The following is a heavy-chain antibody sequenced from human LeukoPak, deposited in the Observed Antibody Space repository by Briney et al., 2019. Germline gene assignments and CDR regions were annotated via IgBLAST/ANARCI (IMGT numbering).Heavy chain of an antibody. D-gene: IGHD2-8*01. CDR3: ARATDTNYFDY. Sequence: GGSLRLSCAASGLTVSRNSMAWVRQAPGQELEWVSILYPGGSIYYGDSVRGRFIISRDTSKNILYLQMSYLRTDDTAIYYCARATDTNYFDYWGQGTLLTVSS. CDR2: LYPGGSI. CDR1: GLTVSRNS. V-gene: IGHV3-53*01. J-gene: IGHJ4*02.